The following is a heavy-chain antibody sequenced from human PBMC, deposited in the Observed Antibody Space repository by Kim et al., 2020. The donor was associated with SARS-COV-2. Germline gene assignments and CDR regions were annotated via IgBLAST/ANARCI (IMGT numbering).Heavy chain of an antibody. D-gene: IGHD2-21*02. J-gene: IGHJ4*02. Sequence: ASVKVSCKASGYTFTIYTISWVRQAPGQGLEWMGWINTYSRNTNYAQKFQGRVSMTTDTSTNTAYMELTSLRSDDTAIYYCARDVSSDFLSAEWLDYWGQ. CDR1: GYTFTIYT. CDR3: ARDVSSDFLSAEWLDY. CDR2: INTYSRNT. V-gene: IGHV1-18*01.